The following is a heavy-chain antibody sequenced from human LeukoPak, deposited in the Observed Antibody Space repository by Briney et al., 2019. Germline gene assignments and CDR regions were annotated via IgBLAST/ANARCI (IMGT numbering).Heavy chain of an antibody. J-gene: IGHJ4*02. CDR3: ARVHTYYDFWSGWIPANYFDY. CDR2: IYTSGST. V-gene: IGHV4-4*07. Sequence: PSETLSLTCTVSGGSISSYYWSWIRQPAGKGLEWIGRIYTSGSTNYNPSLKSRVTMSVDTSKNQFSLKLSPVTAADTAVYYCARVHTYYDFWSGWIPANYFDYWGQGTLVTVSS. CDR1: GGSISSYY. D-gene: IGHD3-3*01.